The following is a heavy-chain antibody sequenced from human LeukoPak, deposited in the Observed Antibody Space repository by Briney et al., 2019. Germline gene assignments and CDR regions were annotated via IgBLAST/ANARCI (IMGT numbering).Heavy chain of an antibody. CDR3: AKSTRAVMAMMDV. V-gene: IGHV3-74*01. D-gene: IGHD3-16*01. J-gene: IGHJ6*04. CDR2: INTDGSSS. CDR1: GFTFSSYW. Sequence: TGGSLRLSCADSGFTFSSYWMHWVRQAPGKGLMWVSRINTDGSSSNYAGSVKGRFTISRDNAKNTLYLQMNSLRAEDTAVYFCAKSTRAVMAMMDVWGKGTTVTISS.